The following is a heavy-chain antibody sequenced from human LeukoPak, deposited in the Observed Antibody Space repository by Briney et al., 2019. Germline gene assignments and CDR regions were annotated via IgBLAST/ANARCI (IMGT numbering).Heavy chain of an antibody. Sequence: SETLSLTCTVSGGSLTNYYWSWVRQSPEKGLEWMGFYSGTTYYHPSLKGRATISVDTSKNQFSLILKSVTAADTAVYYCVRESDWLFDHWGQGTLVSVSS. CDR2: YSGTT. CDR3: VRESDWLFDH. J-gene: IGHJ4*02. D-gene: IGHD3-9*01. V-gene: IGHV4-59*01. CDR1: GGSLTNYY.